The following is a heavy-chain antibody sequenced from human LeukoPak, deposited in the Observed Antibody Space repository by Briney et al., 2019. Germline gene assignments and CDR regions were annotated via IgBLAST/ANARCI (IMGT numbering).Heavy chain of an antibody. CDR3: ARKSSEGAFDI. Sequence: GGSLRLSCAASGFTFSSYSINWVRQAPGKGLEWVSYISSSSSTIYYADSVKGRFTISRDNAKNSLYLQMNSLRAEDTAVYYCARKSSEGAFDIWGQGTMVTVSS. CDR2: ISSSSSTI. CDR1: GFTFSSYS. D-gene: IGHD2-15*01. V-gene: IGHV3-48*01. J-gene: IGHJ3*02.